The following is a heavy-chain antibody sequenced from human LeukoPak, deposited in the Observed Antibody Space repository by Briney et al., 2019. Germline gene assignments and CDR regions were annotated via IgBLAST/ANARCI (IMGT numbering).Heavy chain of an antibody. CDR1: GYSISSGYY. J-gene: IGHJ4*02. V-gene: IGHV4-38-2*01. CDR2: IYHSGST. CDR3: ARHTGSWSGYFGPLRY. Sequence: PSETLSLTCAVSGYSISSGYYWGWIRQPPGKGLEWIGSIYHSGSTYYNPSLKSRVTISVDTSKNQFSLKLSSVTAADTAVYYCARHTGSWSGYFGPLRYWGQGTLVTVSS. D-gene: IGHD3-3*01.